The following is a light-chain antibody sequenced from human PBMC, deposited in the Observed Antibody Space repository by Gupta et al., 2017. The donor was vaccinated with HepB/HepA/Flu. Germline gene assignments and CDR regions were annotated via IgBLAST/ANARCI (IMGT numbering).Light chain of an antibody. Sequence: QSLLTPPPSLSAHPGQKATIACSGSSANIGNNYVSWYRQQPETATKLLIYENNRRHSGKPDRRSGSKSDTAATLGITGVQTGDEDDYYCGTWDSSRSGGGVFGTGTKVTVL. CDR2: ENN. V-gene: IGLV1-51*02. J-gene: IGLJ1*01. CDR3: GTWDSSRSGGGV. CDR1: SANIGNNY.